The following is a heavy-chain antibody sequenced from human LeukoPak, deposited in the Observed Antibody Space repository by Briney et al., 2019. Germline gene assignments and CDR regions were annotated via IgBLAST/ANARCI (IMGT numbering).Heavy chain of an antibody. CDR1: GFTFSSYE. J-gene: IGHJ4*02. V-gene: IGHV3-48*03. CDR2: ISGSGSYT. Sequence: GGSLRLSCAASGFTFSSYEMNWVRQAPGKGLEWLSYISGSGSYTNYADSVKGRFTTSRDNAKNSLYLQMNSLRAEDTAVYYCARVGSIAAAGTPDYWGQGTLVTVSS. D-gene: IGHD6-13*01. CDR3: ARVGSIAAAGTPDY.